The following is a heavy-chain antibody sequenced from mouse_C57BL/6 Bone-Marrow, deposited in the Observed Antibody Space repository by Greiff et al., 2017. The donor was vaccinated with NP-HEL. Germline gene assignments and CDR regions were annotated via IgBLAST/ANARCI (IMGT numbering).Heavy chain of an antibody. CDR3: ERHGGLPAWFAY. J-gene: IGHJ3*01. V-gene: IGHV5-6*02. Sequence: DVKLVESGGDLVKPGGSLKLSCAASGFTFSSYGMSWVRQTPDKRLEWVATISSGGSYTYYPDSVKGRFTISRDNAKNTLYLQMSSLKSEDTAMYYCERHGGLPAWFAYWGQGTLVTVSA. CDR1: GFTFSSYG. CDR2: ISSGGSYT.